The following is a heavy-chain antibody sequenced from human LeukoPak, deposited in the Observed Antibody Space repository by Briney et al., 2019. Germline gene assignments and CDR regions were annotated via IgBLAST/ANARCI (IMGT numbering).Heavy chain of an antibody. V-gene: IGHV4-39*01. CDR1: GGSISSSSYY. Sequence: SETLSLTCTVSGGSISSSSYYWGWIRQPPGKGLEWIGSIYYSGSTYYNPSVKSRVTISVDTSKNQFSLKLSSVTAADTAVYYCARHGLRYCSSTSCYPLNWFDPWGQGTLVTVSS. J-gene: IGHJ5*02. CDR2: IYYSGST. D-gene: IGHD2-2*01. CDR3: ARHGLRYCSSTSCYPLNWFDP.